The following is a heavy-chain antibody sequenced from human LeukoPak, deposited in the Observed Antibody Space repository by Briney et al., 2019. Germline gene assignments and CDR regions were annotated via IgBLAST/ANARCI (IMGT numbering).Heavy chain of an antibody. D-gene: IGHD3-22*01. CDR2: MNPNSGNT. Sequence: GASVKVSCKASGYTFTSYDINWVRQATGQGLEWMGWMNPNSGNTGYAQKFQGRVTMTRNTSISTAYMELSSLRSEDTAVYYCARGGLSNYDSSGYFFIFDYWGQGTLVTVPS. CDR1: GYTFTSYD. J-gene: IGHJ4*02. CDR3: ARGGLSNYDSSGYFFIFDY. V-gene: IGHV1-8*01.